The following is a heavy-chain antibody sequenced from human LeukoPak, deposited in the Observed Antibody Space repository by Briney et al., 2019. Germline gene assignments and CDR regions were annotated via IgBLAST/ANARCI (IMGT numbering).Heavy chain of an antibody. CDR3: ARGAGVGD. D-gene: IGHD3-10*01. V-gene: IGHV4-34*01. CDR1: GFTFSNYA. J-gene: IGHJ4*02. Sequence: LRLSCAASGFTFSNYAMSWVRQPPGKGLEWIGEINHSGSTNYNPSLKSRVTISVDTSKNQFSLKLSSVTAADTAVYYCARGAGVGDWGQGTLVTVSS. CDR2: INHSGST.